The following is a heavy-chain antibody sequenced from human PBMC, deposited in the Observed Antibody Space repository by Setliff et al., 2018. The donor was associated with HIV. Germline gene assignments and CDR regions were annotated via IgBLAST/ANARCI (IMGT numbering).Heavy chain of an antibody. D-gene: IGHD3-10*01. Sequence: PSETLSLTCTVSGGSISSYYRSWIRQPPGKGLECIGYIFYSGSTNYNPSLKSRVTISVDTSKNQFSLKLSSVTAADTAVYYCAREIGDGSGTLNAFDIWGQGTMVTVSS. CDR2: IFYSGST. V-gene: IGHV4-59*01. CDR1: GGSISSYY. J-gene: IGHJ3*02. CDR3: AREIGDGSGTLNAFDI.